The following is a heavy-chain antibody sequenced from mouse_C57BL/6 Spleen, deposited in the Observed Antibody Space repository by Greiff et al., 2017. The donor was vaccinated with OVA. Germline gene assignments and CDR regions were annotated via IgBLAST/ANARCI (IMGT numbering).Heavy chain of an antibody. J-gene: IGHJ4*01. CDR2: INPNNGGT. V-gene: IGHV1-26*01. CDR3: ARSRNYYGSFYAMDY. D-gene: IGHD1-1*01. Sequence: VQLQQSGPELVKPGASVKISCKASGYTFTDYYMNWVKQSHGKSLEWIGDINPNNGGTSYNQKFKGKATLTVDKSSSTAYMELRSLTSEDSAVYYCARSRNYYGSFYAMDYWGQGTSVTVSS. CDR1: GYTFTDYY.